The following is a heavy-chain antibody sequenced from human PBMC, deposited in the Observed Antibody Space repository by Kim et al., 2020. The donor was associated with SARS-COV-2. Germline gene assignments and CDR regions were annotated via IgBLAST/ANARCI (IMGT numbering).Heavy chain of an antibody. J-gene: IGHJ4*02. CDR2: IYYSGST. CDR1: GGSISSGGYY. Sequence: SETLSLTCTVSGGSISSGGYYWSWIRQHPGKGLEWIGYIYYSGSTYYNPSLKSRVTISVDTSKNQFSLKLSSVTAADTAVYYCARLVPIMKGASGLDYWGQGTLVTVSS. CDR3: ARLVPIMKGASGLDY. V-gene: IGHV4-31*03. D-gene: IGHD1-26*01.